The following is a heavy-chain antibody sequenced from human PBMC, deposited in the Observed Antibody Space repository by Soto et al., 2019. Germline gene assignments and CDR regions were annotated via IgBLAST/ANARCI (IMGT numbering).Heavy chain of an antibody. Sequence: ASVKVSCKASGYTFTSYGISLVRQAPGQRLEWMGWINAGNGNTKYSQKFQGRVTITRDTSASTAYMELSSLRSEDTAVYYCASSYSNYALIDYYYYGMDVWGQGTTVTVSS. J-gene: IGHJ6*02. CDR2: INAGNGNT. D-gene: IGHD4-4*01. CDR3: ASSYSNYALIDYYYYGMDV. CDR1: GYTFTSYG. V-gene: IGHV1-3*01.